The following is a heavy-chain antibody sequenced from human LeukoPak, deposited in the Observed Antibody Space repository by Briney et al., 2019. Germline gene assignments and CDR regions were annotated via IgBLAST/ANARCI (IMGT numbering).Heavy chain of an antibody. J-gene: IGHJ4*02. CDR3: ARGRLSAGWEIRPKFDY. Sequence: ASVKVSCKAFGYTFTSNYMHWVRQAPGQGLEWMGWINPNSGGTKYAQKFQGRVTMTRDMSISTAYMELRRLRSDDTAVYNCARGRLSAGWEIRPKFDYWGQGTLVTVSS. V-gene: IGHV1-2*02. D-gene: IGHD1-26*01. CDR2: INPNSGGT. CDR1: GYTFTSNY.